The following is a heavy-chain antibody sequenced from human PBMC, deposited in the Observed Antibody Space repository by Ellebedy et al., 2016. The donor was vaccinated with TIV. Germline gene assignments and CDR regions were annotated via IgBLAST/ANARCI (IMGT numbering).Heavy chain of an antibody. Sequence: ASVKVSCKASGYTFNTYSVSWVRQAPGQGLEWMGGIIPIFGTINLAQKFQGRVTFSADEFASTTYMELSSLRSEDTAVYDCAKRDGYNYGSFDSWGQGTLITVSS. D-gene: IGHD5-24*01. CDR3: AKRDGYNYGSFDS. CDR1: GYTFNTYS. J-gene: IGHJ4*02. CDR2: IIPIFGTI. V-gene: IGHV1-69*13.